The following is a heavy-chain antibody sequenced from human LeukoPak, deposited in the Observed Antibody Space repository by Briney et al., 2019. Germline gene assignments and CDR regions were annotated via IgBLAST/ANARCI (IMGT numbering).Heavy chain of an antibody. CDR2: ISAYNGNT. V-gene: IGHV1-18*01. Sequence: ASVKVSCKGSGYTFTSYGISWVRQAPGQGLEWMGWISAYNGNTNYAQKLQGRVTMTTDTSTSTAYMELRSLRSDDTAVYYCARNTGYYYGSGSYAWFDPWGQGTLVTVSS. D-gene: IGHD3-10*01. CDR3: ARNTGYYYGSGSYAWFDP. J-gene: IGHJ5*02. CDR1: GYTFTSYG.